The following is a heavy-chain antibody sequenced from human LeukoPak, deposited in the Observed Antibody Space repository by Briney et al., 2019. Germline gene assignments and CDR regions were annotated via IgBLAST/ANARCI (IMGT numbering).Heavy chain of an antibody. J-gene: IGHJ4*02. CDR1: GFIVSSNY. D-gene: IGHD5-24*01. CDR2: IYSGGTI. V-gene: IGHV3-53*01. CDR3: TRLRDGYDSDY. Sequence: GGSLRLSCAVSGFIVSSNYMSWVRQAPGKGLEWVSVIYSGGTIYYADSVKGRFIISRDNSKNTLYLQMNTLRAEDTAMYYCTRLRDGYDSDYWGQGTLVTVSS.